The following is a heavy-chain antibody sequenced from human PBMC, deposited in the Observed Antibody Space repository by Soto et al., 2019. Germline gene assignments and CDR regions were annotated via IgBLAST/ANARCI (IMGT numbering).Heavy chain of an antibody. J-gene: IGHJ6*02. CDR1: GGSISSYY. V-gene: IGHV4-59*08. CDR2: IYYSGST. CDR3: AGNYSGSHWSFRYYGMDV. Sequence: QVQLQESGPGLVRPSETLSLTCTVSGGSISSYYWSWIRQSPGRGLEWIGHIYYSGSTNYNPSLKGRVXXXAXTSKNQVALKLSSVTAADTAVYSCAGNYSGSHWSFRYYGMDVWGQGTTVTVSS. D-gene: IGHD1-26*01.